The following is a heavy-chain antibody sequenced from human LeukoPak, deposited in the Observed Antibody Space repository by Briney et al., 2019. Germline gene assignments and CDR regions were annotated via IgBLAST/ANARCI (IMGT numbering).Heavy chain of an antibody. J-gene: IGHJ5*02. CDR2: IHASGST. Sequence: PSQTLSLTCTVSGGSISSGTYYWSWIRQPAGKGLEWIGRIHASGSTDYNPSLKSRVTIAVDTSKSQFSLKLNSVTAADTAVYFCARDMGFWSGYYFWFDPWGQGTLVTVSS. CDR1: GGSISSGTYY. CDR3: ARDMGFWSGYYFWFDP. V-gene: IGHV4-61*02. D-gene: IGHD3-3*01.